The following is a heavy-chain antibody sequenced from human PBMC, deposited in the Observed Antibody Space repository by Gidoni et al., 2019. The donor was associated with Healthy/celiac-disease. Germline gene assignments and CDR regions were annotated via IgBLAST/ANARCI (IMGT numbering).Heavy chain of an antibody. CDR1: GFTFDDYA. CDR3: AKDTSGWPNNWFDP. CDR2: ISWNSGSI. Sequence: EVQLVESGGGLVQPGRSLRLSCAASGFTFDDYAMHWVRQAPGKGLEWVSGISWNSGSIGYADSVKGRFTISRDNAKNSLYLQMNSLRAEDTALYYCAKDTSGWPNNWFDPWGQGTLVTVSS. V-gene: IGHV3-9*01. J-gene: IGHJ5*02. D-gene: IGHD6-19*01.